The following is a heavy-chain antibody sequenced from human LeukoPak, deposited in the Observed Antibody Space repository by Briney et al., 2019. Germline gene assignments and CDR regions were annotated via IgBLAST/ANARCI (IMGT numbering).Heavy chain of an antibody. Sequence: ASVKVSCKASGYTFTSYAMHWVRQAPGQRLEWMGWINAGNGNTKYSQKFQGRVTITRDTSASTAYMELSSLRSEDTAVYYCARDRRGSSWYWEVFDYWGQGTLVTVSS. D-gene: IGHD6-13*01. CDR3: ARDRRGSSWYWEVFDY. V-gene: IGHV1-3*01. J-gene: IGHJ4*02. CDR1: GYTFTSYA. CDR2: INAGNGNT.